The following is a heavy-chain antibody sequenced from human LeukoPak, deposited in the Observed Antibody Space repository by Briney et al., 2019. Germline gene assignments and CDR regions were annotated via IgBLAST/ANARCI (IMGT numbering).Heavy chain of an antibody. D-gene: IGHD3-9*01. V-gene: IGHV4-31*03. CDR2: VYYSGST. CDR3: AREPYDILTGYYNPSGMDV. Sequence: SETLSLTCTVSGGSISSGGYYWSWIRQHPGKGLEWIGYVYYSGSTYYNPSLKSRVTISVDTSKNQFSLKLSSVTAADTAVYYCAREPYDILTGYYNPSGMDVWGQGTTVTAS. J-gene: IGHJ6*02. CDR1: GGSISSGGYY.